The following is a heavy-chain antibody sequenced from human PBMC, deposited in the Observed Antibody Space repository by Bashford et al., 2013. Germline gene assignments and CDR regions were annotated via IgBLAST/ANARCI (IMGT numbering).Heavy chain of an antibody. CDR3: ARDRVDFWSGYRWLDP. CDR2: ISAHNGDT. CDR1: GYTFTTYG. J-gene: IGHJ5*02. V-gene: IGHV1-18*01. Sequence: VASVKVSCKASGYTFTTYGISWVRQAPGQGLEWMGWISAHNGDTNYAKKIQGRVTMTTDTSRSTAYMELRSLRSDDSAVYYCARDRVDFWSGYRWLDPWGQGTLVTVSS. D-gene: IGHD3-3*01.